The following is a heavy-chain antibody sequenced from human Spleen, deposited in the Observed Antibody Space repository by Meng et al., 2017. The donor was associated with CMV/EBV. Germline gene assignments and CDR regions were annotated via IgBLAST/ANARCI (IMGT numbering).Heavy chain of an antibody. CDR3: ARDWGEEEGAFDI. Sequence: LSLTCAASGFTFSSYAMSWIRQAPGKGLEWVSYIYSSGTTMYYADSVKGRFTISRDNARNSLYLQMNSLTVDDTAVYYCARDWGEEEGAFDIWGQGTMVTVSS. CDR2: IYSSGTTM. V-gene: IGHV3-11*01. D-gene: IGHD3-16*01. J-gene: IGHJ3*02. CDR1: GFTFSSYA.